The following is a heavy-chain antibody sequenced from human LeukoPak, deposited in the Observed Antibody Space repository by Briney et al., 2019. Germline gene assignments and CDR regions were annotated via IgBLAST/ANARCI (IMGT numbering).Heavy chain of an antibody. CDR1: GFTFSSHN. D-gene: IGHD3-22*01. Sequence: PGGSLRLSCAASGFTFSSHNMNWVRQAPGKELEWVSSISGRGNYIFYADSVKGRFTISRDSAKNSLSLQMNSLRAEDTAVYYCAKDQGFDYYDSSGYYLDYWGQGTLVTVSS. CDR3: AKDQGFDYYDSSGYYLDY. CDR2: ISGRGNYI. V-gene: IGHV3-21*01. J-gene: IGHJ4*02.